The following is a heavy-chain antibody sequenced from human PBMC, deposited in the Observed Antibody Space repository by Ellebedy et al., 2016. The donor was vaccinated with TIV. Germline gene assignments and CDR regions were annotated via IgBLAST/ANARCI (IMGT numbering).Heavy chain of an antibody. CDR2: IYYSGGA. J-gene: IGHJ5*01. Sequence: MPSETLSLTCTVSGDSISSYYWSWIRQPPGKGLEWIGHIYYSGGAKYNPSLKSRVTISVDASKNHFSLKLTSVTPADTAVYYCARESASGSYDSWGRGTLVTVSS. CDR1: GDSISSYY. V-gene: IGHV4-59*01. CDR3: ARESASGSYDS. D-gene: IGHD1-26*01.